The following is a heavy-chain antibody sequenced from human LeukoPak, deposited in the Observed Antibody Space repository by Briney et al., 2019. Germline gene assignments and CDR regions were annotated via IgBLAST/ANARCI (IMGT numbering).Heavy chain of an antibody. V-gene: IGHV3-30*03. J-gene: IGHJ4*02. CDR3: ASPPIPTYYDFWSGSVDY. D-gene: IGHD3-3*01. CDR2: ISYDGSNK. CDR1: GFTFSSYG. Sequence: GGSLRLSCAASGFTFSSYGMHWVRQAPGNGLEWVAVISYDGSNKYYADSVKGRFTISRDNSKNTLYLQMNSLRAEDTAVYYCASPPIPTYYDFWSGSVDYWGQGTLVTVSS.